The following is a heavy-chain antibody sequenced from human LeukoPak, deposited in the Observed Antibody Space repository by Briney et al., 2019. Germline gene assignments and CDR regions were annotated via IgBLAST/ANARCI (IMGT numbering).Heavy chain of an antibody. CDR1: GYTFTGYY. J-gene: IGHJ4*02. CDR3: AADIVGATTVDY. Sequence: AASVKVSCKASGYTFTGYYMHWVRQAPGQGLEWMGWINPNSGGTNYAQKFQGRVTMTRDTSTSTAYMELSRLRSDDTAVYYCAADIVGATTVDYWGQGTLVTVSS. D-gene: IGHD1-26*01. CDR2: INPNSGGT. V-gene: IGHV1-2*02.